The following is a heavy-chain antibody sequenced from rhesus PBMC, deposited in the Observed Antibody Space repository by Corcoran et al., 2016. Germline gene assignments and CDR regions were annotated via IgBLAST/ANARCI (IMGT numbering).Heavy chain of an antibody. CDR2: IYGSGWST. V-gene: IGHV4-93*02. CDR3: ARHNWGSGSWNYCDY. Sequence: QVQLQESGPAVVKPSETLSLTCAVSGGSISSSNWWRWIRQSPGKGLEWIGGIYGSGWSTEYNHSLKSRVTIAIDTSKNQVSLKLSSVTAADTAVYYCARHNWGSGSWNYCDYWGQGVLVTVSS. CDR1: GGSISSSNW. J-gene: IGHJ4*01. D-gene: IGHD6-25*01.